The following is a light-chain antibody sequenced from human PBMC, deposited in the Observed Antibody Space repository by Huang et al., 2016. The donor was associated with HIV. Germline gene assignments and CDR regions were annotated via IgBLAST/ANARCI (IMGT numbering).Light chain of an antibody. Sequence: EIVLTQSPATLSLSPGERATLSCRASQSVSSYLAWYQQKPGQAPRLLIYDASSRATGIPARFSGSGSGTDFTLTICSLEPEDFAVYYCQQRSNWPRTFGQGTKVEIK. J-gene: IGKJ1*01. CDR1: QSVSSY. CDR2: DAS. CDR3: QQRSNWPRT. V-gene: IGKV3-11*01.